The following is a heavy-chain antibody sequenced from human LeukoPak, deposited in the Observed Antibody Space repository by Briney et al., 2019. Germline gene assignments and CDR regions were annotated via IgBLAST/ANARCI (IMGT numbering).Heavy chain of an antibody. Sequence: GASVKVSCKASGYTFTSYAMNWVRQAPGQGLEWMGWINTNTGNPTYAQGFTGRFVFSLDTSASTACLQITSLKAEDTAVYYCARDSTGTTVYGMDVWGQGTTVSVSS. V-gene: IGHV7-4-1*02. CDR3: ARDSTGTTVYGMDV. D-gene: IGHD1-1*01. CDR1: GYTFTSYA. J-gene: IGHJ6*02. CDR2: INTNTGNP.